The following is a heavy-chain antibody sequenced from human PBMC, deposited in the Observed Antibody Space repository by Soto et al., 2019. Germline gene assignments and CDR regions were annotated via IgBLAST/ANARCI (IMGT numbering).Heavy chain of an antibody. V-gene: IGHV1-2*04. CDR2: INPNSGGT. J-gene: IGHJ5*02. D-gene: IGHD3-22*01. CDR1: GYTFTGYY. Sequence: ASVKVSCKASGYTFTGYYMHWVRQAPGQGLEWMGWINPNSGGTNYAQKFQGWVTMTRDTSISTAYMELSRLRSDDTAVYYCARENSRDSSGYYNWFDPWGQGTLVTVSS. CDR3: ARENSRDSSGYYNWFDP.